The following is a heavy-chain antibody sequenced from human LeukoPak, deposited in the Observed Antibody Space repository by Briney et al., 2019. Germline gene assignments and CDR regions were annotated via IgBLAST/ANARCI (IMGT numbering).Heavy chain of an antibody. Sequence: GASVKVSCKASGYTFTGHYIHWVRQAPGQGLEWMGWINPKSGGANYAQKFQGRVIMTRDTSISTAYMELNRLRSDDTAVYYCARVLNGWDLQPFDCWGQGTLVTVSS. CDR3: ARVLNGWDLQPFDC. V-gene: IGHV1-2*02. J-gene: IGHJ4*02. CDR2: INPKSGGA. CDR1: GYTFTGHY. D-gene: IGHD1-26*01.